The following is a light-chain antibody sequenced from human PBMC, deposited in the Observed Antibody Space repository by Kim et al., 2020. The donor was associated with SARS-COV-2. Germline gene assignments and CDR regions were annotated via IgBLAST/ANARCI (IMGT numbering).Light chain of an antibody. CDR2: SNY. CDR3: AAWDDNLKRPG. J-gene: IGLJ2*01. V-gene: IGLV1-44*01. CDR1: SSNIGGNI. Sequence: QSVLTQPPSASGTPGQRVTISCSGSSSNIGGNIVNWYQQLPGTAPKLLIYSNYQRPSGVPDRFSVSKSGTSASLAITVLLSEDEADYYCAAWDDNLKRPGFGGGTKVTVL.